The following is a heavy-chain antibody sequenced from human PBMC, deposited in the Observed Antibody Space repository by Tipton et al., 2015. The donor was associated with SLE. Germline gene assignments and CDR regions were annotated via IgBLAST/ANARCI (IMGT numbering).Heavy chain of an antibody. CDR3: AREGRGSSGFDY. CDR2: MYTSGST. J-gene: IGHJ4*02. D-gene: IGHD6-6*01. CDR1: GGSISSYY. V-gene: IGHV4-4*07. Sequence: GLVKPSETLSLTRTVSGGSISSYYWSWIRQPAGKGLEWIGRMYTSGSTNYNPSLKSRVTISVDTSKNQFSLKLRSVTAADTAVYYCAREGRGSSGFDYWGQGTLVTVSS.